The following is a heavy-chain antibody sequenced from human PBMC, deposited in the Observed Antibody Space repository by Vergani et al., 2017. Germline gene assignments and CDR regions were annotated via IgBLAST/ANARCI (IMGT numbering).Heavy chain of an antibody. J-gene: IGHJ4*02. V-gene: IGHV4-61*02. D-gene: IGHD3-22*01. Sequence: QVQLQESGPGLVRPSETLSLTCSVSGTSVSSGTHYWNWIRQPADKTLEWIGRIYTSGSTDYNPTLRSRVAISIDTSKMQFSLKLYSLTAADTAIYYCARHVTQDYYNDSDYFDYWGLGTLVTVSS. CDR1: GTSVSSGTHY. CDR2: IYTSGST. CDR3: ARHVTQDYYNDSDYFDY.